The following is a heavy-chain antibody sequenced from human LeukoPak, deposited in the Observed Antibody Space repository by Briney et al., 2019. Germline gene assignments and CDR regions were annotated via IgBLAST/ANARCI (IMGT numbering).Heavy chain of an antibody. V-gene: IGHV3-21*01. CDR2: ISSGSTYM. CDR3: GRVGGRSKAAKGDAFDI. CDR1: GFTFSTYS. D-gene: IGHD6-6*01. J-gene: IGHJ3*02. Sequence: GGSLRLSCAASGFTFSTYSMNWVRQAPGKGLEWVSSISSGSTYMYYADSVKGRFTISRDNAQNSMYLQMNSLRAEDTAVYYCGRVGGRSKAAKGDAFDIWGQGTMVVVSS.